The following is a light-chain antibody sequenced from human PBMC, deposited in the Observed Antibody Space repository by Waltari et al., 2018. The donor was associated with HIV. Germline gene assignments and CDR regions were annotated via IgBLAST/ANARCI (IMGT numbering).Light chain of an antibody. CDR3: QQSYSAPPT. Sequence: DIQMTQSPSSLSASVGDRVTITCRANQRISSYLNWYQQKPGKAPNLLISAALNLQSGVPSRFSGGRSETDFTLTIDSLQPEDSATYYCQQSYSAPPTFGQGTKLEIK. CDR2: AAL. CDR1: QRISSY. V-gene: IGKV1-39*01. J-gene: IGKJ2*01.